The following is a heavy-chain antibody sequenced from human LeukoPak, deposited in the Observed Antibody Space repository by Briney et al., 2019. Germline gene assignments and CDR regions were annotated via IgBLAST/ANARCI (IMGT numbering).Heavy chain of an antibody. CDR2: IWYDGSNK. D-gene: IGHD6-13*01. CDR3: AKDPGYSSSWDDY. J-gene: IGHJ4*02. Sequence: GGSLRLSCAASGFTFSSYGMHWVRQAPGKGLGWVAVIWYDGSNKYYADSVKGRFTISRDNSKNTLYLQMNSLRAEDTAVYYCAKDPGYSSSWDDYWGQGTLVTVSS. V-gene: IGHV3-33*06. CDR1: GFTFSSYG.